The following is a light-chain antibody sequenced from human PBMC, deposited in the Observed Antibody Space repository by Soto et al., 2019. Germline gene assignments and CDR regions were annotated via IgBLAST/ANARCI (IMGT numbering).Light chain of an antibody. CDR3: QQYNNWPFS. CDR1: QGVTTN. V-gene: IGKV3-15*01. CDR2: DVS. Sequence: EILITQSPATLAVSPGERVTLSCRAGQGVTTNFAWYQQKSGQSPRLLIYDVSSRATGVPSRFSGTGSETDFTLTISGRQSIPSEIYFCQQYNNWPFSLGAGTRLEIK. J-gene: IGKJ5*01.